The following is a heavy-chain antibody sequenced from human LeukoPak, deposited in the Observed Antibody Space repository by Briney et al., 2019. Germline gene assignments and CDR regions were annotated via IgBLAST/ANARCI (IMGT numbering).Heavy chain of an antibody. J-gene: IGHJ4*02. CDR3: AQTPAGNYYDSSGGYYFDY. V-gene: IGHV4-39*07. D-gene: IGHD3-22*01. CDR1: GFTFSNYW. Sequence: GSLRLSCAASGFTFSNYWMTWIRQPPGKGLEWIGSIYYSGSTYYNPSLKSRVTISVDTSKNQFSLKLSSVTAADTAVYYCAQTPAGNYYDSSGGYYFDYWGQGTLVTVSS. CDR2: IYYSGST.